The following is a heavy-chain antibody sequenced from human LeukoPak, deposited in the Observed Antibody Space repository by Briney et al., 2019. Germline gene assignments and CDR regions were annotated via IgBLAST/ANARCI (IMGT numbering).Heavy chain of an antibody. CDR1: VFTFSDYW. V-gene: IGHV3-7*03. J-gene: IGHJ4*02. D-gene: IGHD6-19*01. CDR3: ARLGPASSGWPESFDY. CDR2: IKQDGSET. Sequence: GGSLRLSCAASVFTFSDYWMSWVRQASGKGLEWVANIKQDGSETNYVDSVKGRFTISRDNVKNLLFLQMNSLRAEDTAVYYCARLGPASSGWPESFDYWGQGTLVTVSS.